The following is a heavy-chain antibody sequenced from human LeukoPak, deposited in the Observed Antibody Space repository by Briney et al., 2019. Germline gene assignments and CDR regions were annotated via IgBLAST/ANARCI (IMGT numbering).Heavy chain of an antibody. CDR3: AKVGDYAHHYYFDY. CDR2: ISGSGGST. Sequence: AGGSLRLSCAASGFTFSSYAMSWVRQAPGKGLEWVSAISGSGGSTYYADSVKGRFTISRDNSKNTLYLQMNSLRAEDTAVYYCAKVGDYAHHYYFDYWGQGTLVTVSS. J-gene: IGHJ4*02. CDR1: GFTFSSYA. V-gene: IGHV3-23*01. D-gene: IGHD4-17*01.